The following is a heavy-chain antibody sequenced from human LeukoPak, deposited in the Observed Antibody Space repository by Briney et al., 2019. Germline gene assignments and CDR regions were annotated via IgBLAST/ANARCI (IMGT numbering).Heavy chain of an antibody. CDR2: IYYSGST. Sequence: PETLSLTCTVSGGSISSSSYYWGWIRQPPGKGLEWIGSIYYSGSTYYNPSLKSRVTISVDTSKNQFSLKLSSVTAADTAVYYCARQKDQLLFYYYYYMDVWGKGTTVTVSS. V-gene: IGHV4-39*01. J-gene: IGHJ6*03. D-gene: IGHD2-2*01. CDR3: ARQKDQLLFYYYYYMDV. CDR1: GGSISSSSYY.